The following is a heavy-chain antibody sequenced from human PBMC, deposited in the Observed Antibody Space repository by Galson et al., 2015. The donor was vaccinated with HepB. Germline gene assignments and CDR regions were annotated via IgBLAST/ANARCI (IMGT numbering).Heavy chain of an antibody. J-gene: IGHJ4*02. CDR2: IYGGGST. D-gene: IGHD3-22*01. V-gene: IGHV3-53*01. CDR3: ARVAWGYYDSSGYYYDSGRGFDY. Sequence: SLRLSCAASGFTVRSNYMSWVRPAPGKGLEWVSVIYGGGSTYYADSVKGRFTISRDNSKNTLYLQMNSLRAEDTAVYYCARVAWGYYDSSGYYYDSGRGFDYWGQGTLVTVSS. CDR1: GFTVRSNY.